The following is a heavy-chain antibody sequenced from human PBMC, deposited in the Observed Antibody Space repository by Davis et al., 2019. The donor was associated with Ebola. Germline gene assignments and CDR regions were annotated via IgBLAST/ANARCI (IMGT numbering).Heavy chain of an antibody. CDR3: VKDTSDIWFDI. J-gene: IGHJ3*02. CDR1: GFTFSNYA. Sequence: LSLTCAASGFTFSNYAVSWVRQAPGKGLEWVSTLGTSADTYYADSVKGRFTISRDNSKNTLNLQMNGLRVEDTAIYYCVKDTSDIWFDIWGQGTMVTVSS. V-gene: IGHV3-23*01. CDR2: LGTSADT. D-gene: IGHD3-9*01.